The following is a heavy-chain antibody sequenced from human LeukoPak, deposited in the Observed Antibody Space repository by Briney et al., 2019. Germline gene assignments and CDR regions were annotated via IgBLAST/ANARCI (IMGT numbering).Heavy chain of an antibody. CDR2: IYYSGST. D-gene: IGHD6-13*01. J-gene: IGHJ2*01. CDR1: GGSISSYY. V-gene: IGHV4-59*01. Sequence: SETLPLTCTVSGGSISSYYWSWIRQPPGKGLEGIGYIYYSGSTNYNPSLKSRVTISVDTSKNQFFLKLSSVTAADTAVYYCAREGLAAAGESYYWYFDLWGRGTLVTVSS. CDR3: AREGLAAAGESYYWYFDL.